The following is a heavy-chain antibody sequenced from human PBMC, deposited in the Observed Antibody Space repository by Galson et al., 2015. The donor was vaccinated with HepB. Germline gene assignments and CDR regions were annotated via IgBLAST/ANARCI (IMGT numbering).Heavy chain of an antibody. V-gene: IGHV3-33*01. Sequence: SLRLSCAASGFTFNTYGMHWVRQAPGKGLEWVGLIWYDGSNKFYVDSVKGRFTISRDNSNNTLYLQMNSLRAEDTAVYYCARGAGSGHRDYWGQGSRVTVSS. J-gene: IGHJ4*02. CDR2: IWYDGSNK. CDR1: GFTFNTYG. D-gene: IGHD6-19*01. CDR3: ARGAGSGHRDY.